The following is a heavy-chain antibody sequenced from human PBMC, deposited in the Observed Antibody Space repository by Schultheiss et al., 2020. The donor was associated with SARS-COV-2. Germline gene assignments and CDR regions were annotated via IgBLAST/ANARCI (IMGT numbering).Heavy chain of an antibody. J-gene: IGHJ5*02. D-gene: IGHD6-13*01. V-gene: IGHV3-11*01. CDR3: ARDQVAAAGNAYWFDP. Sequence: GGSLRLSCAASGFTFSDYYMSWIRQAPGKGLEWVPYISSSGSTIYYADCVKGRFTISRDNAKNSLFLQTNSLRAEDTALYHCARDQVAAAGNAYWFDPWGQGTLVTVSS. CDR1: GFTFSDYY. CDR2: ISSSGSTI.